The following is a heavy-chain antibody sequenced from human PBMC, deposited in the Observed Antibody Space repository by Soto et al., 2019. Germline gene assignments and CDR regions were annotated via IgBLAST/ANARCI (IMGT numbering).Heavy chain of an antibody. CDR2: IYPGDSDT. CDR3: ARPGLGGKLIGVVITMIVVVITTFSEYFQH. CDR1: GYSFTSYW. V-gene: IGHV5-51*01. J-gene: IGHJ1*01. D-gene: IGHD3-22*01. Sequence: GESLKISCKGSGYSFTSYWIGWVRQMPGKGLEWMGIIYPGDSDTRYSPSFQGQVTISADKSISTAYLQWSSLKASDTAMYYCARPGLGGKLIGVVITMIVVVITTFSEYFQHWGQGTLVTVSS.